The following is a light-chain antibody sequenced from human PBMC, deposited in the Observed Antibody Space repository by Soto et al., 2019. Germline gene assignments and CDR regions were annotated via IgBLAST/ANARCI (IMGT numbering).Light chain of an antibody. V-gene: IGKV3-20*01. Sequence: EIVMTQSPATLSVSPGERATLSCRASQSISGSYLAWYQQKPGQAPRLLIYGASSRATDIPDRFSGSGSGADFTLTISRLEPEDFAVYYCQQYGTSITFGQGTRLEIK. CDR2: GAS. J-gene: IGKJ5*01. CDR1: QSISGSY. CDR3: QQYGTSIT.